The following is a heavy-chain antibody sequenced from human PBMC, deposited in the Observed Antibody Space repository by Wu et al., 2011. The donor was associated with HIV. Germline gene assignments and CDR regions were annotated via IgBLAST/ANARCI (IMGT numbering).Heavy chain of an antibody. CDR3: ARATLVTIFGVD. D-gene: IGHD3-3*01. CDR1: GYSFISYG. CDR2: ISAYNGDT. V-gene: IGHV1-18*01. Sequence: QLVQSGAEVKKPGASVKVSCKASGYSFISYGITWVRQAPGQGLEWMGWISAYNGDTNYAQKFQGRVTMTTDTSTSTAYMELRNLRSDDTAVYYCARATLVTIFGVDWGQGTLVTVSS. J-gene: IGHJ4*02.